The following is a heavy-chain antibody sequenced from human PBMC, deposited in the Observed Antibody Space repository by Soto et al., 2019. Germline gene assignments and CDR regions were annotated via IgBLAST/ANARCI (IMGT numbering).Heavy chain of an antibody. Sequence: GASVKVSCEASGYTFTGYYMHWVRQAPGQGLEWMGWINPNSGGTNYAQKFQGWVTMTRDTSISTAYMELSRLRSDDTAVYYCARLKQLGYYDILTGSRYYFDYWGQGTLVTVSS. CDR1: GYTFTGYY. D-gene: IGHD3-9*01. CDR3: ARLKQLGYYDILTGSRYYFDY. J-gene: IGHJ4*02. V-gene: IGHV1-2*04. CDR2: INPNSGGT.